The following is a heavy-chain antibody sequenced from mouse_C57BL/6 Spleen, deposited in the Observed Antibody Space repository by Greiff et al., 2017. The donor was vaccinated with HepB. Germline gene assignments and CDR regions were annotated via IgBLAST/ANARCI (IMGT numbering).Heavy chain of an antibody. CDR2: IYPGSGST. V-gene: IGHV1-55*01. D-gene: IGHD1-1*01. Sequence: VKLQQPGAELVKPGASVKMSCKASGYTFTSYWITWVKQRPGQGLEWIGDIYPGSGSTNYNEKFKSKATLTVDTSSSTAYMQLSSLTSEDSAVYYCARASRPGSSYRGYFDYWGQGTTLTVSS. CDR1: GYTFTSYW. CDR3: ARASRPGSSYRGYFDY. J-gene: IGHJ2*01.